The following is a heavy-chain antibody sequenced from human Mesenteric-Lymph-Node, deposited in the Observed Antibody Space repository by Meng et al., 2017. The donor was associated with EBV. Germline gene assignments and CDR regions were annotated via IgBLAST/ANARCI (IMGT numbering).Heavy chain of an antibody. V-gene: IGHV4-4*02. Sequence: QVQLQESVPGLVRPSGTLPLPCDFAGGSISSSNWWSWVRQPPGKGLEWIGEIHHSGSTNYIPSLKSRVTISIDKSKNQFSLNLSSVTAADTAVYYCARVGQWLPIDYWGQGTLVTVSS. CDR1: GGSISSSNW. J-gene: IGHJ4*02. CDR2: IHHSGST. D-gene: IGHD6-19*01. CDR3: ARVGQWLPIDY.